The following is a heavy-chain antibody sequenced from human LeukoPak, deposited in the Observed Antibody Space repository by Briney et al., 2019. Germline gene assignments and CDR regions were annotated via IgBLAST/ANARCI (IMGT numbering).Heavy chain of an antibody. D-gene: IGHD1-14*01. V-gene: IGHV4-38-2*02. CDR2: FCLGRDT. CDR3: ARWASISREPGGFFDH. Sequence: SETLSLTCTVSGDSVTNDFFWGWVRQPPGKELEWIGSFCLGRDTYYRPSLKSRVTTSVDTSKNQFSLNLNSVTAADTAVYYCARWASISREPGGFFDHWGQGTLVTVSS. CDR1: GDSVTNDFF. J-gene: IGHJ4*02.